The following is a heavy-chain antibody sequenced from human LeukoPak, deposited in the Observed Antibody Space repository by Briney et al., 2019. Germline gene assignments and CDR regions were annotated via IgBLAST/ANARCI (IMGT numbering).Heavy chain of an antibody. CDR2: IILILDIA. CDR3: AREPEGLTTESH. D-gene: IGHD1-14*01. Sequence: GASVKVSCKTSGGTFDNYIISWVRQAPGQGLEWVGTIILILDIANYAQKFQGRAAITADTSTSTAYMELRNLGSEDTAVYFCAREPEGLTTESHWGQGTLVTVSS. V-gene: IGHV1-69*04. CDR1: GGTFDNYI. J-gene: IGHJ4*02.